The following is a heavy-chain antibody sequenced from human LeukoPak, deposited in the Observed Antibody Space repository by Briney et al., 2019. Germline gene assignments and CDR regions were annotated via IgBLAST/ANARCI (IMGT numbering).Heavy chain of an antibody. CDR2: INPIGGTT. D-gene: IGHD4-11*01. V-gene: IGHV1-46*01. CDR3: ARQQGLQNLNFDY. J-gene: IGHJ4*02. CDR1: GGTFSSYA. Sequence: ASVKVSCKASGGTFSSYAISWVRQAPGQGLEWMGIINPIGGTTDYPQKFQGRVTMTRDTSTSTVYVELSSLSPEDTAVYYCARQQGLQNLNFDYWGQGALVTVSS.